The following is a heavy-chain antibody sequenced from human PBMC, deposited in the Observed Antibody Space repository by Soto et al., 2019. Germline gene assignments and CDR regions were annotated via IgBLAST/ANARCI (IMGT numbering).Heavy chain of an antibody. CDR3: AXDEGDGSGSYYQYGMDV. Sequence: GGFLRLSCAASGFTFSSYGMHWVRQAPGKGLEWVAVISYDGSNKYYADSVKGRFTISRDNSKNTLYLQMNSLRAEDTAVYYCAXDEGDGSGSYYQYGMDVWGQGTTVTVSS. D-gene: IGHD3-10*01. CDR2: ISYDGSNK. CDR1: GFTFSSYG. J-gene: IGHJ6*01. V-gene: IGHV3-30*18.